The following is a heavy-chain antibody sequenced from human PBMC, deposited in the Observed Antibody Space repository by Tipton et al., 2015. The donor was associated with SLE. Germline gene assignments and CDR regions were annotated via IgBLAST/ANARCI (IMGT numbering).Heavy chain of an antibody. CDR1: GGSFSGYY. CDR3: ASLIKDY. D-gene: IGHD3-10*01. Sequence: LRLSCAVYGGSFSGYYWSWIRQPPGKGLEWIGEINHSGSTNYNPSLKSRVTISVDTSKNQFSPKLSSVTAADTAVYYCASLIKDYWGQGTLVTVSS. CDR2: INHSGST. V-gene: IGHV4-34*01. J-gene: IGHJ4*02.